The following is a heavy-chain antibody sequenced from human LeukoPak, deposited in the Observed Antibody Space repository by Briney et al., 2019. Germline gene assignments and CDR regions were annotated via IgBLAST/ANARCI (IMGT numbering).Heavy chain of an antibody. CDR3: ARDHRYNWNDGYDY. D-gene: IGHD1-1*01. J-gene: IGHJ4*02. V-gene: IGHV4-4*07. CDR2: IYTSGST. Sequence: PSETLSLTCTVSGGSISSYYWSWIRQPAGKGLEWIGRIYTSGSTNYNPSLKSRVTMSVDTSKNQFPLKLSSVTAADTAVYYCARDHRYNWNDGYDYWGQGTLVTVSS. CDR1: GGSISSYY.